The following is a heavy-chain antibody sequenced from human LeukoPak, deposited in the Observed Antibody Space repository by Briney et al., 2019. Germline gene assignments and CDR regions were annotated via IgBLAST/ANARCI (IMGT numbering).Heavy chain of an antibody. Sequence: SVKVSCKASGYTFTSYGISWVRQAPGQGLEWMGWISAYNGNTNYAQKLQGRVTMTTDTSTSTAYMELRSLRSDDTAVYYCVREVTMVRGVITFYHYNGMDVWGQGTAVTVSS. CDR1: GYTFTSYG. V-gene: IGHV1-18*01. J-gene: IGHJ6*02. D-gene: IGHD3-10*01. CDR2: ISAYNGNT. CDR3: VREVTMVRGVITFYHYNGMDV.